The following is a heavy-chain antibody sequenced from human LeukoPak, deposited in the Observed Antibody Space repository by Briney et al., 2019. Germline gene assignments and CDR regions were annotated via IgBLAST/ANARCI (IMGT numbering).Heavy chain of an antibody. D-gene: IGHD4-17*01. CDR2: INHSGST. CDR1: GGSFSGYY. Sequence: SETLSLTCAVYGGSFSGYYWSWIRQPPGKGLEWIGEINHSGSTNYNPSLKSRVTISVDTSKNQFSLKLSSVTAADTAVYYCARRHYGDSNNWFDPWGQGTLVTVSS. J-gene: IGHJ5*02. CDR3: ARRHYGDSNNWFDP. V-gene: IGHV4-34*01.